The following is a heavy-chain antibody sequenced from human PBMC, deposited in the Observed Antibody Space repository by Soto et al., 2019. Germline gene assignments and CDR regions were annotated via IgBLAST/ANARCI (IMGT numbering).Heavy chain of an antibody. CDR2: IYRGGVT. CDR1: GFSVSNRY. D-gene: IGHD3-10*01. CDR3: AREGGSYGPFDC. Sequence: GRSLRLSCAASGFSVSNRYMSWVRQAPGRGLEWVSVIYRGGVTYYAESVKGRFTISRDNSNNTVYLQMNALRPEDTAVYYCAREGGSYGPFDCWGQGTLVTVSS. J-gene: IGHJ4*02. V-gene: IGHV3-53*01.